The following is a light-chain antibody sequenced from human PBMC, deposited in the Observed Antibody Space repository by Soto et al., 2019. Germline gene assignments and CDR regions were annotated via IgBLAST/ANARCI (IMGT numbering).Light chain of an antibody. V-gene: IGKV3-15*01. CDR2: GAS. CDR3: QQYTNWRT. J-gene: IGKJ1*01. CDR1: QNVRSN. Sequence: EIVMTQSPATLSVSPGGGATLSCRASQNVRSNLAWYQQRPGQAPRLLIYGASTRATGIPTRFSGSGSGTEFTLTISSLLSEDFAVYYCQQYTNWRTFGQGTKVDIK.